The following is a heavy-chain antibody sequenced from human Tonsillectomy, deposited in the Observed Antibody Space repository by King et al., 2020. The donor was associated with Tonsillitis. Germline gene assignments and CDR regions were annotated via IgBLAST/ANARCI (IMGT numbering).Heavy chain of an antibody. CDR1: GFTFSSWV. J-gene: IGHJ4*02. CDR2: ISSNGGST. V-gene: IGHV3-64D*06. D-gene: IGHD5-12*01. Sequence: VQLVESGGGLVQPGGSLRLSCSASGFTFSSWVMYWVRQAPGKGLEYVSVISSNGGSTYYADSVKGRFTISRDNSKNKLYLQMSSLKAEDTAVYYCVTSGYGYSLPFDYWGQGTLVTVSS. CDR3: VTSGYGYSLPFDY.